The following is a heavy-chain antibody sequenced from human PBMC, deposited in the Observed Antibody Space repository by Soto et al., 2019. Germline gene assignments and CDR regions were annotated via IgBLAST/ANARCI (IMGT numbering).Heavy chain of an antibody. J-gene: IGHJ6*02. CDR2: IYYSGSA. CDR3: ARHVTGPSYYYYYGMDV. CDR1: GGSISSSSYY. V-gene: IGHV4-39*01. Sequence: QLQLQGSGPGLVKPSGTLSLICTVSGGSISSSSYYWGWIRQPPGKGLEWIGSIYYSGSAYYNPSLKSRVTISVDTSKNQFSLKLRSVTAADTAVFYCARHVTGPSYYYYYGMDVWGQGTTVTVSS. D-gene: IGHD1-20*01.